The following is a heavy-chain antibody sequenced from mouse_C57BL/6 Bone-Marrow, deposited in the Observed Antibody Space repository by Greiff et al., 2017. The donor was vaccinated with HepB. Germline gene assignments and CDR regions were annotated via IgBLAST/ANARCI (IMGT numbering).Heavy chain of an antibody. V-gene: IGHV1-52*01. Sequence: VQLQQPGAELVRPGSSVKLSCKASGYTFTSYWMHWVKQRPIQGLEWIGNIDPSDSETNYNQKFKDKATLTVDKSSSTAYMQLSSLTTEDAAVYYCAKALNYYAMDYWGQGTSVTVSS. J-gene: IGHJ4*01. CDR2: IDPSDSET. CDR3: AKALNYYAMDY. D-gene: IGHD1-3*01. CDR1: GYTFTSYW.